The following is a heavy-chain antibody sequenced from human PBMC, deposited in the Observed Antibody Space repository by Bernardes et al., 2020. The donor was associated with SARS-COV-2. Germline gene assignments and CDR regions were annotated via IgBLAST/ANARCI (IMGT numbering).Heavy chain of an antibody. CDR2: INPNSGGT. CDR3: ARDRCSGGSCRDAFDI. J-gene: IGHJ3*02. Sequence: APVKVACKASGYTFTGYYMHWVRQAPGQGLEWMGWINPNSGGTNYAQKFQGWVTMTRDTSISTAYMELSRLRSDDTAVYYCARDRCSGGSCRDAFDIWGQGTMVTVSS. D-gene: IGHD2-15*01. V-gene: IGHV1-2*04. CDR1: GYTFTGYY.